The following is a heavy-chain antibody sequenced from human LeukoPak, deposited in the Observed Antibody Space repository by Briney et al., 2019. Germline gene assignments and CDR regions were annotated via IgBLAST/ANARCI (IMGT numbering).Heavy chain of an antibody. V-gene: IGHV3-43*01. Sequence: GGSLRLSCAASGFTFDDYTMHWVRQAPGKGLEWVSLISWDGGSTYYADSVKGRFTISRDNSKNSLYLQMNSLRTEDTALYYCAKARRVGATGGVLNYYYGMDVWGQGTTVTVSS. D-gene: IGHD1-26*01. CDR3: AKARRVGATGGVLNYYYGMDV. CDR1: GFTFDDYT. CDR2: ISWDGGST. J-gene: IGHJ6*02.